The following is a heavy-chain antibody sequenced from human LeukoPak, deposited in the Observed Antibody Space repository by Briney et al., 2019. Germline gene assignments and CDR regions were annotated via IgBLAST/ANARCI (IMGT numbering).Heavy chain of an antibody. CDR1: GFTVSSNY. J-gene: IGHJ6*03. CDR3: ARDGQGSSYYYYYYMDV. D-gene: IGHD3-10*01. Sequence: SGGSLRLSCAASGFTVSSNYMSWVRQAPGKGLEWVSVIYSGGSTYYADSVKGRFTISRDNSKNTLYLQMNSLRAEDTAVYYCARDGQGSSYYYYYYMDVWGKGTTVTVSS. V-gene: IGHV3-53*01. CDR2: IYSGGST.